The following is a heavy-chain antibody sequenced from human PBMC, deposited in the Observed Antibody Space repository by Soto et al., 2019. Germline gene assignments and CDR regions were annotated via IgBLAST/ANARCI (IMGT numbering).Heavy chain of an antibody. D-gene: IGHD3-22*01. CDR3: ARGNYYDRSGYRYYFDY. V-gene: IGHV3-48*02. Sequence: DSVKGRFTIFRDNAKNSLYLRMNSLRDEDTAVYYCARGNYYDRSGYRYYFDYWGQGTLVTVSS. J-gene: IGHJ4*02.